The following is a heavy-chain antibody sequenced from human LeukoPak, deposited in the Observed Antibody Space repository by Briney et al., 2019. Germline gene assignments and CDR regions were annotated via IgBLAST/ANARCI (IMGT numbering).Heavy chain of an antibody. CDR1: GGSISSYY. J-gene: IGHJ4*02. CDR3: ARHLLLWYSSSWFYFDY. V-gene: IGHV4-39*01. D-gene: IGHD6-13*01. CDR2: IYYSGST. Sequence: SETLSLTCTVSGGSISSYYWGWIRQPPGKGLEWIGSIYYSGSTYYNPSLKSRVTISVDTSKNQFSLKLSSVTAADTAVYYCARHLLLWYSSSWFYFDYWGQGTLVTVSS.